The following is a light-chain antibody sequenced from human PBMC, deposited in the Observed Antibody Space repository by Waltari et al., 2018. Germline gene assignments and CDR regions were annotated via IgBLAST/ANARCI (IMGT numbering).Light chain of an antibody. CDR2: DAS. V-gene: IGKV1-33*01. Sequence: DIQMTQSPSSLSASVGDRVTITCQSSQDISLHLNWYQQHPGKTPKVLIYDASKLETGAPSRFSGSRSGTDYTFTISSLQPEDIATYYCQQYDNLPWSFGQGTRVEIK. CDR1: QDISLH. CDR3: QQYDNLPWS. J-gene: IGKJ1*01.